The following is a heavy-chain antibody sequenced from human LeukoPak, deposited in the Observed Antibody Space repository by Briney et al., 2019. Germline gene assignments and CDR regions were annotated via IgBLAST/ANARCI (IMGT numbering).Heavy chain of an antibody. J-gene: IGHJ4*02. CDR3: ARQPYYDFWSGSTGGFDY. V-gene: IGHV5-51*01. CDR2: IYPGDSDT. CDR1: GYSFTSYW. Sequence: GESLKISCKGSGYSFTSYWIGWVRQMPGKGLEWMGIIYPGDSDTRYSPSFQDQVTISADKSISTAYLQWSSLKASDTAMYYCARQPYYDFWSGSTGGFDYWGQGTLVTVSS. D-gene: IGHD3-3*01.